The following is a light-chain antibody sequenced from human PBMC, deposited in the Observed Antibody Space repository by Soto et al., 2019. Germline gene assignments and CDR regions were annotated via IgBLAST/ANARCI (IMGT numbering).Light chain of an antibody. CDR2: AAS. Sequence: DIQMTQSRASLSASVGDRVNITCRASQSISSYLNWYQQKPGRAPKLLIYAASSLQSGVPSRFSGSGSGTDLTLTISSLQPEDFATYYCQQSYSTPLTFGGGTKVEIK. CDR3: QQSYSTPLT. V-gene: IGKV1-39*01. CDR1: QSISSY. J-gene: IGKJ4*01.